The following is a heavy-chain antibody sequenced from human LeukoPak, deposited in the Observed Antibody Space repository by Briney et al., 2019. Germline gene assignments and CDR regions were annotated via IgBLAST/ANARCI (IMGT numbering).Heavy chain of an antibody. D-gene: IGHD1-26*01. CDR3: AKDLPAGGFDP. J-gene: IGHJ5*02. V-gene: IGHV3-30*18. CDR2: ISYDRSNK. Sequence: GGSLRLSCAASGFTFSSYGMHWVRQAPGKGLEWVAVISYDRSNKYYADSVKGRFTISRDNSKNTLYLQMNSLRAEDTAVYYCAKDLPAGGFDPWGQGTLVTVSS. CDR1: GFTFSSYG.